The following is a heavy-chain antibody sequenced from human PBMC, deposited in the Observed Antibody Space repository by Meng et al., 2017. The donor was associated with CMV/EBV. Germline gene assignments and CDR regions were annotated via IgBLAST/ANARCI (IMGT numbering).Heavy chain of an antibody. CDR1: GFTFSSYA. Sequence: GGSLRLSCAASGFTFSSYAMSWVRQAPGKGLEWVSVIYSGGSSTYYADSVKGRFTISRDNSKNTLYLQMNSLRAEDTVVYYCAKDNPELDYWGQGTLVTVSS. D-gene: IGHD1-14*01. V-gene: IGHV3-23*03. CDR2: IYSGGSST. CDR3: AKDNPELDY. J-gene: IGHJ4*02.